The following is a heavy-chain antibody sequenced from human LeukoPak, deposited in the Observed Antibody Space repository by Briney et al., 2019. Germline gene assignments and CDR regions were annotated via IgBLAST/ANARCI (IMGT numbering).Heavy chain of an antibody. CDR3: ARGGMGSSSYWFDP. Sequence: PSETLSLTCTVSGGSISSGGYYWSWIRQPPGKGLEWIGYIYHSGSTYYNPSLKSRVTISVDRSKNQFSLKLSSVTAADTAVYYCARGGMGSSSYWFDPWGQGTLVTVSS. D-gene: IGHD6-6*01. J-gene: IGHJ5*02. V-gene: IGHV4-30-2*01. CDR1: GGSISSGGYY. CDR2: IYHSGST.